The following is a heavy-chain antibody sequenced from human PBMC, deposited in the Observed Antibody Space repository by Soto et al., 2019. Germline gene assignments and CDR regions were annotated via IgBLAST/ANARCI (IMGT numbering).Heavy chain of an antibody. V-gene: IGHV1-45*02. CDR3: ARSPFAGSDAFDI. Sequence: SVKVSCKASGYTFTFRYLHWVRQAPGQALEWMGWITPFKSDTNYAQKFQDRVTITRDRSVSTAYVELSNLRSDDTAMYYCARSPFAGSDAFDIWGQGTMVTVSS. D-gene: IGHD1-1*01. CDR1: GYTFTFRY. J-gene: IGHJ3*02. CDR2: ITPFKSDT.